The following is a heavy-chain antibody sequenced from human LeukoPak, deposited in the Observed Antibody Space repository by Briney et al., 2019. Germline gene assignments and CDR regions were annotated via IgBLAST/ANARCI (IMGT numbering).Heavy chain of an antibody. J-gene: IGHJ4*02. CDR2: ISGSGGST. CDR1: GFTFSSYS. CDR3: AKRPRDGYTVYYFDY. Sequence: GGSLRLSCAASGFTFSSYSMNWVRQAPGRGLEWVSSISGSGGSTYYADSVKGRFTISRDNSKNTLYLQMNSLRAEDTAVYYCAKRPRDGYTVYYFDYWGQGTLVTVSS. D-gene: IGHD5-24*01. V-gene: IGHV3-23*01.